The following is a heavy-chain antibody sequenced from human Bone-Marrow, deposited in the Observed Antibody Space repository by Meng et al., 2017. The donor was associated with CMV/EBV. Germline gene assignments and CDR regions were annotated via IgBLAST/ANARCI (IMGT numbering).Heavy chain of an antibody. D-gene: IGHD6-13*01. CDR2: IDPKDSYT. Sequence: SGYSFSPYWINWVRQKPGRGLKWIGRIDPKDSYTTYSPSFQGHVSISADKSIGIVYLQWSSLKASDTAMYYCAVVRKAAGLGWSDPWGQGTLVTVSS. J-gene: IGHJ5*02. V-gene: IGHV5-10-1*01. CDR1: GYSFSPYW. CDR3: AVVRKAAGLGWSDP.